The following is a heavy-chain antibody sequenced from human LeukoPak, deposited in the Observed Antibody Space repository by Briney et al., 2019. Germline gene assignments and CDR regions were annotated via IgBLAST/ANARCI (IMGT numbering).Heavy chain of an antibody. D-gene: IGHD2-2*01. CDR2: IYYSGST. CDR3: ARRGEYCSSTSCPLDV. V-gene: IGHV4-59*08. J-gene: IGHJ6*02. CDR1: GGSISSYY. Sequence: SETLSLTCTVSGGSISSYYWSWIRQPPGKGLEWIGYIYYSGSTNYNPSLKSRVTISVGTSKNQFSLKLSSVTAADTAVYYCARRGEYCSSTSCPLDVWGQGTTVTVSS.